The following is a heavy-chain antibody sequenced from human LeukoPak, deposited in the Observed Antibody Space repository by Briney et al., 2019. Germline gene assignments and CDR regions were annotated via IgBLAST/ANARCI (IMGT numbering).Heavy chain of an antibody. J-gene: IGHJ4*02. D-gene: IGHD2-2*01. CDR2: INHSGST. Sequence: PSETLSLTCAVYGGSFSGYYWSWIRQPPGKGLEWIGEINHSGSTNYNPSLKSRVTISVDTSKNQFSLKLSSVTAADTAVYYCARAETVPAATPFDYWGQGTLVTVSS. V-gene: IGHV4-34*01. CDR1: GGSFSGYY. CDR3: ARAETVPAATPFDY.